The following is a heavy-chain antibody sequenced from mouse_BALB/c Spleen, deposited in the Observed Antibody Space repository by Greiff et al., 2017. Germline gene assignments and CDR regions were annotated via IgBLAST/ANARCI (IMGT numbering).Heavy chain of an antibody. J-gene: IGHJ4*01. D-gene: IGHD2-4*01. CDR1: GYTFSSYW. Sequence: QVQLQQSGAELMKPGASVKISCKATGYTFSSYWIEWVKQRPGHGLEWIGEILPGSGSTNYNEKFKGKATFTADTSSNTAYMQLSSLTSEDSAVYYCARADYGYAMDYWGQGTSVTVSS. CDR2: ILPGSGST. CDR3: ARADYGYAMDY. V-gene: IGHV1-9*01.